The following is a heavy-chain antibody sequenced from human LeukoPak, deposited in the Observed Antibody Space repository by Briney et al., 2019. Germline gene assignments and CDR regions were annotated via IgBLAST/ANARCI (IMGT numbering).Heavy chain of an antibody. CDR1: GFTFSSYA. Sequence: GGSLRLSCAASGFTFSSYAMSWVRQAPGKGLEWVSAISGSGGSTYYADSVKGRFTISRDNSKNTLYLQMNSLRAEDTAVYYCASSSGWYSRAFDIWGQGTMVTVSS. V-gene: IGHV3-23*01. CDR3: ASSSGWYSRAFDI. J-gene: IGHJ3*02. D-gene: IGHD6-19*01. CDR2: ISGSGGST.